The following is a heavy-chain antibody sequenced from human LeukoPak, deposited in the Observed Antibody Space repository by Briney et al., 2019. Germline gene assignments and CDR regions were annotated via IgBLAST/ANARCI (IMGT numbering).Heavy chain of an antibody. V-gene: IGHV4-61*01. J-gene: IGHJ4*02. CDR3: ARAEQLWLWTDY. Sequence: SETLSLTCTVSGGSVSGGSYYWSWIRQPPGKGLEWIGYIYYSGSTNYNPSLKSRVTISVDTSKNQFSLKLSSVTAADTAVYYCARAEQLWLWTDYWGQGTLVTVSS. D-gene: IGHD5-18*01. CDR1: GGSVSGGSYY. CDR2: IYYSGST.